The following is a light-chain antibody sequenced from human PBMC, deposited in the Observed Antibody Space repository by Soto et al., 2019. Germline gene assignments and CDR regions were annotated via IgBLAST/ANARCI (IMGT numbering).Light chain of an antibody. V-gene: IGKV3-11*01. Sequence: EIVLTQSPATLSLSPGETATLSCRASQSVSNYLAWYQQKPGQAPRLLMYDASNRATGIPPRFSGSGFGTDFTLTISSLEPEDSAVYCCQQRNEWSFLTFGGGTRVEIK. CDR1: QSVSNY. J-gene: IGKJ4*01. CDR2: DAS. CDR3: QQRNEWSFLT.